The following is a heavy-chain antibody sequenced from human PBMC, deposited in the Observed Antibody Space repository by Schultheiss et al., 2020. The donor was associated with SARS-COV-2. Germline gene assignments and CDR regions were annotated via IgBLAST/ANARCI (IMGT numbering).Heavy chain of an antibody. CDR1: GYTFTSYG. Sequence: ASVKVSCKASGYTFTSYGISWVRQAPGQGLEWMGWISAYNGNTNYAQKLQGRVTMTRDTSISTAYMELSRLRSDDMAVYYCARDRGGIGYWGQGTLVTSPQ. J-gene: IGHJ4*02. CDR3: ARDRGGIGY. V-gene: IGHV1-18*03. D-gene: IGHD3-16*01. CDR2: ISAYNGNT.